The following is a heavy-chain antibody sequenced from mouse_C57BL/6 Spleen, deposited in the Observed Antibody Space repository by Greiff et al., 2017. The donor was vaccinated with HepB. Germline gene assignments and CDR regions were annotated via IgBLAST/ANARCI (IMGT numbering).Heavy chain of an antibody. CDR2: IDPSDSYT. CDR3: ARGWLLGGAMDY. D-gene: IGHD2-3*01. V-gene: IGHV1-69*01. CDR1: GYTFTSYW. Sequence: QVQLQQPGAELVMPGASVKLSCKASGYTFTSYWMHWVKQRPGQGLEWIGEIDPSDSYTNYNQKFKGKSTLTVDKSSSTAYMQLSSLTSEDSAVYYCARGWLLGGAMDYWGQGTSVTVSS. J-gene: IGHJ4*01.